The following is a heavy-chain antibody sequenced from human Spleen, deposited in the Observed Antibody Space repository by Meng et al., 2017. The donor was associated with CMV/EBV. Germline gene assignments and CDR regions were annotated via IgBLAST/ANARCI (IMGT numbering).Heavy chain of an antibody. J-gene: IGHJ1*01. D-gene: IGHD1-26*01. Sequence: GESLKISCAASGFTFSDYYMSWIRQAPGKGLEWVSYISSSGSTIYYADSVKGRFTISRDNAKNSLYLRMSGLRVEDTAVYYCARAVGAIGHGYFQHWGQGTLVTVSS. V-gene: IGHV3-11*04. CDR2: ISSSGSTI. CDR3: ARAVGAIGHGYFQH. CDR1: GFTFSDYY.